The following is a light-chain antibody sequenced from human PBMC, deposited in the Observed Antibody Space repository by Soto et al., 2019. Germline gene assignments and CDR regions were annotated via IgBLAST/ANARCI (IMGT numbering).Light chain of an antibody. CDR2: AVT. CDR1: SSDVGAYDR. V-gene: IGLV2-8*01. CDR3: TSYGGRDDTR. Sequence: QSALTQPPSASGSPGQSVTISCTGTSSDVGAYDRVSWYQQHPGKPPKLIIYAVTDRTSVVPDRFSGSKSGNTASLTVSGLQAEDEEDYYWTSYGGRDDTRFGGGTKLTVL. J-gene: IGLJ2*01.